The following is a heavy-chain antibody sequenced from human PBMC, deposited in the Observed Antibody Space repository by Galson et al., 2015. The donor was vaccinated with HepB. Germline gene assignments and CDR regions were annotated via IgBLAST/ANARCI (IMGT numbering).Heavy chain of an antibody. V-gene: IGHV3-49*03. J-gene: IGHJ4*02. Sequence: SLRLSCAGSGFPFGNYAMSWFRQAPGKGLEWLGYIKSKTFGGTTQYAASVRGRFTISRDDSASLAYLQRNNLRIEDTAMYYCTLGGAAAYWGQGTLVTVSS. D-gene: IGHD2-15*01. CDR2: IKSKTFGGTT. CDR3: TLGGAAAY. CDR1: GFPFGNYA.